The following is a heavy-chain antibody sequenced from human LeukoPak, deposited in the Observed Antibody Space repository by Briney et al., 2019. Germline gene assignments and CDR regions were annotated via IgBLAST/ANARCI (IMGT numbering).Heavy chain of an antibody. CDR3: ARGAFSSSDYFDY. V-gene: IGHV4-59*12. D-gene: IGHD6-6*01. Sequence: MSSETLSLTCTVSGGSISSYYWSWIRQPPGKGLEWIGYIYYSGSTYYNPSLKSRVTISVDTSKNQFSLKLSSVTAADTAVYYCARGAFSSSDYFDYWGQGTLVTVSS. J-gene: IGHJ4*02. CDR2: IYYSGST. CDR1: GGSISSYY.